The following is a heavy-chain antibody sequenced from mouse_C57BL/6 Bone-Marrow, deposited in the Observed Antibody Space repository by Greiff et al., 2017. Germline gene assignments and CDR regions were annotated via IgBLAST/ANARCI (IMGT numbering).Heavy chain of an antibody. CDR1: GFNIKDYY. J-gene: IGHJ2*01. Sequence: VTLKVCGAELVRPGASVKLSCTASGFNIKDYYMHWVKQRPEQGLEWIGRIDPEDGDTEYAPKFQGKATMTADTSSNTAYLQLSSLTSEDTTVYYCTSPIITTEYFDYWGQGTTLTVSS. D-gene: IGHD1-1*01. CDR3: TSPIITTEYFDY. V-gene: IGHV14-1*01. CDR2: IDPEDGDT.